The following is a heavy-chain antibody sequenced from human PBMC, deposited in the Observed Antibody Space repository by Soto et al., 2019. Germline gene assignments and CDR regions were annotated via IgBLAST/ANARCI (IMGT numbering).Heavy chain of an antibody. CDR2: IYYSGST. V-gene: IGHV4-59*08. Sequence: SETLSLTCTVSGCSISSHYWSRIRQPPGKGLEWIGYIYYSGSTNYNPSLKSRVTISVDTSKNQFSLKLSSVTAADTAVYYCARHHYGSSSIAAFDIWGQGTMVTVSS. CDR1: GCSISSHY. J-gene: IGHJ3*02. CDR3: ARHHYGSSSIAAFDI. D-gene: IGHD6-6*01.